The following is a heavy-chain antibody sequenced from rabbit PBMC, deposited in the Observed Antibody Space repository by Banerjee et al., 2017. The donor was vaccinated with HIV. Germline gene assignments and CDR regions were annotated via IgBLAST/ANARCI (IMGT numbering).Heavy chain of an antibody. V-gene: IGHV1S40*01. CDR2: IETSRGTT. CDR1: GFDLSSSYY. Sequence: QSLEESGGDLVKPGASLTLTCTASGFDLSSSYYMCWVRQAPGKGLEWIACIETSRGTTWYASWAKGRFTISKTSSITVTLQMTSLTAADTATYFCARDYINGALDPWGPGTLVTVS. D-gene: IGHD1-1*01. CDR3: ARDYINGALDP. J-gene: IGHJ2*01.